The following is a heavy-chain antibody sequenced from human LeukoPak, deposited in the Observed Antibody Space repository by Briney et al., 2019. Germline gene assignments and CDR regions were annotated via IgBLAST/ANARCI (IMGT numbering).Heavy chain of an antibody. Sequence: SETLSLTCTVSGGSISSGGYYWSWIRQHPGKGLEWIGYIYYSGSTYYNPSLTSRVTISVDTSKNQFSLKLSSVTAADTAVYYCARTRDANAYYYYYGMDVWGQGTTVTVSS. CDR3: ARTRDANAYYYYYGMDV. V-gene: IGHV4-30-4*08. D-gene: IGHD2-2*01. J-gene: IGHJ6*02. CDR1: GGSISSGGYY. CDR2: IYYSGST.